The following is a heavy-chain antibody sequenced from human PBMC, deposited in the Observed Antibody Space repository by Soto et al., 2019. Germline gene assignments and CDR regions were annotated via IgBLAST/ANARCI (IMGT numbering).Heavy chain of an antibody. D-gene: IGHD5-18*01. CDR2: INHSGST. J-gene: IGHJ5*02. V-gene: IGHV4-34*01. CDR3: ARGGYSYGYRGWGWFDP. Sequence: QVQLQQWGAGLLKPSETLSLTCAVYGGSFSGYYWSWIRKPPGKGLEWIGEINHSGSTNYNPSLKSRVTISVDTSKNQFSRKLSSVTAADTAVYYCARGGYSYGYRGWGWFDPWGQGTLVTVSS. CDR1: GGSFSGYY.